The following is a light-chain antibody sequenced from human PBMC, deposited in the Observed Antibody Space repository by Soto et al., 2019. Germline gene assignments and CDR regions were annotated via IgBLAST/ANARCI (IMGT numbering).Light chain of an antibody. Sequence: DIVMTQSPDSLAVSLGERATINCKSSQSVLYSSDNKNYLAWYQQKSGQPPKLLFYWASTRESGVPDRFSGGGSGTDFTLTISSLQAEDVAVYYCQQYYSTPYTFGQGTKLELK. V-gene: IGKV4-1*01. CDR1: QSVLYSSDNKNY. CDR3: QQYYSTPYT. CDR2: WAS. J-gene: IGKJ2*01.